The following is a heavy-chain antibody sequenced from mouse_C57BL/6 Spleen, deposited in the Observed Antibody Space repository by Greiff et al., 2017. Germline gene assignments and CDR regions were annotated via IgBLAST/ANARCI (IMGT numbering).Heavy chain of an antibody. Sequence: VKLQQSGPELVKPGASVTISCKASGYSFTDYNMNWVKQSNGKSLEWIGVINPNYGTTSYNQKFKGKATLTVDQASSTAYMQLNSLTSEDSAVYYCARDWDVEDYAMDDWGQGTSVTVSS. V-gene: IGHV1-39*01. CDR1: GYSFTDYN. CDR2: INPNYGTT. CDR3: ARDWDVEDYAMDD. J-gene: IGHJ4*01. D-gene: IGHD4-1*01.